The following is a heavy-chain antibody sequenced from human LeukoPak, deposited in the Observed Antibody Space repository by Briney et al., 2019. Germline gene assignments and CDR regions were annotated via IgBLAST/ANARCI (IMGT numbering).Heavy chain of an antibody. CDR1: GFTFSSYA. CDR2: ISGGGTNT. CDR3: AKARGYNYGYSSDC. J-gene: IGHJ4*02. D-gene: IGHD5-18*01. Sequence: GGSLRLSCAASGFTFSSYAMSWVRQAPGKGLEWVSGISGGGTNTYHADSVKGRFSISRDNSKNTLYLQMNSLRADDTAVYYCAKARGYNYGYSSDCWGQGTLVTVSS. V-gene: IGHV3-23*01.